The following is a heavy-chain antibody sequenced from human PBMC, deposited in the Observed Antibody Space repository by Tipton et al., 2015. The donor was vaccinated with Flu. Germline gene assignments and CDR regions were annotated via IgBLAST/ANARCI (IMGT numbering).Heavy chain of an antibody. D-gene: IGHD3-22*01. J-gene: IGHJ4*02. CDR1: GGSISSRSYY. V-gene: IGHV4-39*07. CDR2: IYNSGST. Sequence: TLSLTCTVSGGSISSRSYYWGWIRQPPGKGLEWIGNIYNSGSTYYNPSLKSRVTISIDTSKNQFSLRLSFVTAADTAVYYCASGNFYDSSGYFAFWGQGILVTVSS. CDR3: ASGNFYDSSGYFAF.